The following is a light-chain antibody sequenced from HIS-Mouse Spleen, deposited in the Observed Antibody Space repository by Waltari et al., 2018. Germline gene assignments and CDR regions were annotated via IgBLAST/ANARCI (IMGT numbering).Light chain of an antibody. CDR1: SSDVGSYNL. CDR3: CSYAGSSTVV. Sequence: QSALTQPASVSGSPGQSITISCTGTSSDVGSYNLVSWYQQHPGKAPKLMIYEGSKRPSWVSNRFSGSKSGNTASLTISGLHAEDEADYYCCSYAGSSTVVFGGGTKLTVL. CDR2: EGS. J-gene: IGLJ2*01. V-gene: IGLV2-23*01.